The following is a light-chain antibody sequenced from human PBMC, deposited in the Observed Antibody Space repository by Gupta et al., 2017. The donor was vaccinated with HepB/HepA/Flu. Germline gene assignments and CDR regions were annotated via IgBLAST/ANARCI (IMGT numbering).Light chain of an antibody. CDR1: ISKVGAGYD. V-gene: IGLV1-40*01. CDR3: QSYDSSLSGYVV. J-gene: IGLJ2*01. CDR2: GNS. Sequence: QSVLTQPPSVSAAPAQRVPISCTGSISKVGAGYDVRWYQQLPRTAPKLLIYGNSNRPSGVPDRFSGSKSGTSAALAITGRQAEEEADYYCQSYDSSLSGYVVFGGGTKLTVL.